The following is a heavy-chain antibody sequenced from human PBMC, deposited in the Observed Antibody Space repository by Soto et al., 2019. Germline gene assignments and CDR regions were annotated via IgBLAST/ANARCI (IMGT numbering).Heavy chain of an antibody. J-gene: IGHJ4*02. CDR3: AKDLTIFGVVIINPTLER. CDR1: GGTFSSYA. Sequence: ASVKVSCKASGGTFSSYAISWVRQAPGQGLEWMGGIIPIFGTANYAQKFQGRVTITADESTSTAYMELSSLRSEDTAVYYCAKDLTIFGVVIINPTLERWGQGTLVTVSS. V-gene: IGHV1-69*13. CDR2: IIPIFGTA. D-gene: IGHD3-3*01.